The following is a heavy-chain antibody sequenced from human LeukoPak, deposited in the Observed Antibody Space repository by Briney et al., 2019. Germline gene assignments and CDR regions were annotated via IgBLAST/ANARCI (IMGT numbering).Heavy chain of an antibody. CDR1: GFTFSTFA. J-gene: IGHJ4*02. Sequence: GGSLRLSCAASGFTFSTFAMIWVRQPPGKGLEWVSSIFPSGGEIHYADSVRGRFTISRDNSKSTLYLQMNSLRAEDTAVYYCARDPSGWYFVDYWGQGTLVTVSS. V-gene: IGHV3-23*01. CDR2: IFPSGGEI. D-gene: IGHD6-19*01. CDR3: ARDPSGWYFVDY.